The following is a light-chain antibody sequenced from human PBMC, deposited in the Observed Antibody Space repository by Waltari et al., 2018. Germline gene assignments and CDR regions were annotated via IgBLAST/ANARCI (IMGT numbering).Light chain of an antibody. CDR1: QSVSSN. J-gene: IGKJ2*03. V-gene: IGKV3-15*01. CDR2: DVS. CDR3: QQYNDWYS. Sequence: EKVMTQSPATLSVSPGEVVTLSCRASQSVSSNVAWYQHRPGQAPRLLIYDVSSRASGVPARFSGSGSGTEFTLTISGLQSEDGALYYCQQYNDWYSFGQGTKLEIK.